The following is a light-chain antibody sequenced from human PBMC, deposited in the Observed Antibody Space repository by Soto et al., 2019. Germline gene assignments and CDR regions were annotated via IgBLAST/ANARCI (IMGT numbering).Light chain of an antibody. CDR1: QSVRSN. CDR3: QQYDNWPRT. Sequence: EKVMTQSPSTLSVSPGERATLSCRASQSVRSNLAWYQQNPGQPPRLLIYDASSRATGIPSRFSGSGSGTEFTITISSLKSEDFAVYYCQQYDNWPRTFGQGTRVDFK. CDR2: DAS. J-gene: IGKJ1*01. V-gene: IGKV3-15*01.